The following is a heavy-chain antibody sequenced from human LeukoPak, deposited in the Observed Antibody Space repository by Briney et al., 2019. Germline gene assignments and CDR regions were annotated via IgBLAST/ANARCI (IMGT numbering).Heavy chain of an antibody. Sequence: PGGSLRLSCAASGFTFSSYWMHWVRQAPGKGLVWVSRINSDGSSTSYADSVKGRFTISRDNAKNTLYLQMNSLRAEDTAVYYCGSGYSYGYPDYWDQGTLVTVSS. D-gene: IGHD5-18*01. V-gene: IGHV3-74*01. CDR2: INSDGSST. J-gene: IGHJ4*02. CDR3: GSGYSYGYPDY. CDR1: GFTFSSYW.